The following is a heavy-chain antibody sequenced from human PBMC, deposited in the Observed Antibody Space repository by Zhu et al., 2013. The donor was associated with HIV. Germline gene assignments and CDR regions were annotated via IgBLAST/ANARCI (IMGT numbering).Heavy chain of an antibody. CDR3: AREGTMVRGVRDYYGMDV. CDR2: INAGNGNT. V-gene: IGHV1-3*01. CDR1: GYTFTSYA. D-gene: IGHD3-10*01. J-gene: IGHJ6*02. Sequence: QVQLVQSGAEVKKPGASVKVSCKASGYTFTSYAMHWVRQAPGQRLEWMGWINAGNGNTKYSQKFQGRVTITRDTSASTAYMELSSLRSEDTAVYYCAREGTMVRGVRDYYGMDVWGQGTTVTVSS.